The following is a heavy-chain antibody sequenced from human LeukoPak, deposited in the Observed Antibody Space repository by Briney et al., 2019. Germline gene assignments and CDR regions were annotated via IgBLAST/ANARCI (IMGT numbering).Heavy chain of an antibody. J-gene: IGHJ6*03. CDR1: GYSFTSYW. V-gene: IGHV5-51*01. CDR2: IYPGDSDT. Sequence: GESLKISCKGSGYSFTSYWIGWVRQMPGKGLEWMGIIYPGDSDTRYSPSFQGQVTISADKSISTAYLQWSSLKASDTAMYYCVRHQESYGSESRSGYYMDVWGKGTTVTISS. D-gene: IGHD3-10*01. CDR3: VRHQESYGSESRSGYYMDV.